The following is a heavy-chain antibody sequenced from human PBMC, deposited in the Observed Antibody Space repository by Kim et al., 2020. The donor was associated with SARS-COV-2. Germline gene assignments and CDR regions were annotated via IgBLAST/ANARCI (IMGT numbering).Heavy chain of an antibody. V-gene: IGHV3-7*05. J-gene: IGHJ4*02. Sequence: GGSLRLSCAASGLTFSSYWMSWVRQAPGKGLEWVANIKQDGSEKYYVDSVKGRFTISRDNAKNSLYLQMNSLRAEDTAVYYCARVGWFGDPGGYWGQGTL. CDR1: GLTFSSYW. CDR3: ARVGWFGDPGGY. CDR2: IKQDGSEK. D-gene: IGHD3-10*01.